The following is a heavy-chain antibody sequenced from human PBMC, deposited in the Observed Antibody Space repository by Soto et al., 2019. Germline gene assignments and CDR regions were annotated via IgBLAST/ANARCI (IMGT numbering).Heavy chain of an antibody. D-gene: IGHD2-15*01. CDR3: KKCPGGSGGSCYADV. J-gene: IGHJ4*02. V-gene: IGHV3-23*01. CDR1: GLSFSSYG. CDR2: ISGSGGST. Sequence: GTRRVYCVASGLSFSSYGITLVGQAPGKGLEWVSAISGSGGSTYYADSVKGRFTISRDNSKNTLYLQMNRLRAEDTAVYYCKKCPGGSGGSCYADVWGQGTLVIVSP.